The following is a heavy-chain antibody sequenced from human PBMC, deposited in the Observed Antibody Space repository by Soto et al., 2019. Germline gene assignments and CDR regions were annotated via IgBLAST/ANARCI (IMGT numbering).Heavy chain of an antibody. V-gene: IGHV1-8*01. CDR1: GYTFTSYD. CDR3: ARGGVFFFAAPTNPFDY. CDR2: MNPNSGNT. Sequence: QVQLVQSGAEVKKPGASVKVSCKASGYTFTSYDINWVRQATGQGLEWMGWMNPNSGNTGYAQKFQGRVTMTRNTSIRTAYMEVSSLRSEDTAVYYCARGGVFFFAAPTNPFDYWGQGTLVTVSS. D-gene: IGHD3-10*01. J-gene: IGHJ4*02.